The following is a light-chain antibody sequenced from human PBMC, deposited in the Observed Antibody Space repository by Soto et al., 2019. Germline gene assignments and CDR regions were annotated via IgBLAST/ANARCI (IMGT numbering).Light chain of an antibody. V-gene: IGKV1-5*01. CDR3: QHYNSYSEP. CDR1: QSISSW. CDR2: DAS. J-gene: IGKJ1*01. Sequence: IQMTQSPSTLSASVGDTVTITCRASQSISSWLAWYQQKPGRAPNLLIFDASSLESGVPSRFSGSGSGTEFTLTISSLQPDDFATYYCQHYNSYSEPFGQGTKV.